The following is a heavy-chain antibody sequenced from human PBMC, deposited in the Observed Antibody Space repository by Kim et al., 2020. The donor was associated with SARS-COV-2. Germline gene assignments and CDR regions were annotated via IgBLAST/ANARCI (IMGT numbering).Heavy chain of an antibody. CDR3: ARRHDSYSSGWYFDY. Sequence: PSLKSRVTISVDTSKNQFSLKLGSVTAADTAVYYCARRHDSYSSGWYFDYWGQGTLVTVSS. D-gene: IGHD6-19*01. J-gene: IGHJ4*02. V-gene: IGHV4-59*08.